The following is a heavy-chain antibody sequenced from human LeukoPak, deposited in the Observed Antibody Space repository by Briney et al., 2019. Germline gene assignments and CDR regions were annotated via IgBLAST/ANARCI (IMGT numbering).Heavy chain of an antibody. CDR2: IYDSGST. J-gene: IGHJ4*02. D-gene: IGHD5-18*01. CDR1: GVSISSSSYH. V-gene: IGHV4-39*01. Sequence: SETLSLTCTVSGVSISSSSYHWDWIRQPAGKGLEWIGSIYDSGSTYYSPSLKSRVTISVDTSKNQFSLKLNSVTAADTAVYYCTRQVLHTAMDYWGQGTLVTVSS. CDR3: TRQVLHTAMDY.